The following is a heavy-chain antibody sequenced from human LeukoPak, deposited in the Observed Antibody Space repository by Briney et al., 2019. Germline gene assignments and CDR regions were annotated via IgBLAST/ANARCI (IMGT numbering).Heavy chain of an antibody. D-gene: IGHD1-26*01. V-gene: IGHV3-48*03. CDR2: ISSSGRTM. CDR3: AKARGISRLPIDY. J-gene: IGHJ4*02. Sequence: GGSLRLSCAASGFTFSSYEMNWVRQAPGKGLEWVSYISSSGRTMYYGDSVKGRCTISRDNAKNSLYLQMNSLRAEDTAVYYCAKARGISRLPIDYWGQGTLVTVSS. CDR1: GFTFSSYE.